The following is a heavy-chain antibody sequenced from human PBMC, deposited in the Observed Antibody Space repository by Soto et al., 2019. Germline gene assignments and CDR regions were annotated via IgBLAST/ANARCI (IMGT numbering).Heavy chain of an antibody. D-gene: IGHD7-27*01. CDR3: ARGPAGDKVDY. Sequence: SETLSLTCTVSGGSISSVYYYWSWIRQPPGKGLEWIGHIYNSGSTYSNQSLKSRFTISVDTSKNQFSLNRSSVTATDTAVYYCARGPAGDKVDYWGQGTLVTVSS. CDR2: IYNSGST. V-gene: IGHV4-30-4*01. J-gene: IGHJ4*02. CDR1: GGSISSVYYY.